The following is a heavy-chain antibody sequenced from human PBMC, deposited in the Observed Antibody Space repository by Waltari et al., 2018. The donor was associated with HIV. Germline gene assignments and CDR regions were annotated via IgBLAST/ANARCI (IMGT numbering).Heavy chain of an antibody. CDR3: AFHLGAPGLDYYGMDV. J-gene: IGHJ6*02. Sequence: QVHLQESGPGLVKPSQTLSLTCTVSGGSISRDDYYWSWIRQPPGTGLEWIGYIYSTGSTYYNPSLKSRVTISLDTSKNQFSLQVSSVTAADTAVYYCAFHLGAPGLDYYGMDVWGRGTTVTVSS. D-gene: IGHD1-26*01. V-gene: IGHV4-30-4*01. CDR1: GGSISRDDYY. CDR2: IYSTGST.